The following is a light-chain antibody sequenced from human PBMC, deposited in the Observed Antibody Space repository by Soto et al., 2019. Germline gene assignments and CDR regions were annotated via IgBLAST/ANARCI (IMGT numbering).Light chain of an antibody. CDR2: SNN. V-gene: IGLV1-44*01. Sequence: QSVLTQPPSASGTPGQRVTISCSGSSSNVGSNTVSWYQQLPGTAPQLLIYSNNQRPSGVPDRFSGSKSGTSASLAISGLESEDEADYYCAAWDDSLNGRVFGGGTKVTVL. CDR3: AAWDDSLNGRV. CDR1: SSNVGSNT. J-gene: IGLJ2*01.